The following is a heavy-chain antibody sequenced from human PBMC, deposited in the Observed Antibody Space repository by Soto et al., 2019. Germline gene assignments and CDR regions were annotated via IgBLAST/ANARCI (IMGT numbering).Heavy chain of an antibody. D-gene: IGHD3-3*01. V-gene: IGHV1-69*13. Sequence: SVKVSCKASGGTFSSYAISWVRQAPGQGLEWMGGIIPIFGTANYAQKFQGRVTITADESTSTAYMELSSLRSEDTAVYYCARTKGNFWSRNYFDYWGQGTLVTVSS. CDR1: GGTFSSYA. CDR3: ARTKGNFWSRNYFDY. CDR2: IIPIFGTA. J-gene: IGHJ4*02.